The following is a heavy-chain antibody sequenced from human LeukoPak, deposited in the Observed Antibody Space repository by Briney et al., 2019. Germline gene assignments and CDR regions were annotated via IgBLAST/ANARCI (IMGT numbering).Heavy chain of an antibody. CDR2: ISAYNGNT. J-gene: IGHJ3*02. V-gene: IGHV1-18*04. CDR1: GYTFTSYY. Sequence: ASVKVSCKASGYTFTSYYMHWVRQAPGQGLEWMGWISAYNGNTNYAQKLQGRVTMTTDTSTSTAYMELRSLRFDDTAVYYCAGDSFDAFDIWGQGTMVTVSS. CDR3: AGDSFDAFDI.